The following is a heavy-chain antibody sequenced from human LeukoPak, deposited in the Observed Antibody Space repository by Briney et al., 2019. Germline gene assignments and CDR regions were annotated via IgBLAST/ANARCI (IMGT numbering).Heavy chain of an antibody. J-gene: IGHJ4*02. CDR2: ITSGGTYT. CDR1: GLTFSTYN. V-gene: IGHV3-21*06. D-gene: IGHD3-9*01. Sequence: GGSLRLSCAASGLTFSTYNMNWVRQAPGKGLEWVSSITSGGTYTYYADSVKGRFTTSRDNAKNSLSLQLSSLRAEDTAVYYCARGHYDILTASYKWTPDYWGQGILVTVSS. CDR3: ARGHYDILTASYKWTPDY.